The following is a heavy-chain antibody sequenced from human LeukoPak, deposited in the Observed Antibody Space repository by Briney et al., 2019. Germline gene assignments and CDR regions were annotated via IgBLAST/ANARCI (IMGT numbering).Heavy chain of an antibody. D-gene: IGHD3-3*01. Sequence: ASVTVSCKASGYTFTSYDINWVRQATGQGLEWMGWMNPNSGNTGYAQKFQGRVTMTRNTSISTAYMELSSLRSEDTAVYYCARGQKRGYDFWSGYYELDYWGQGTLVTVSS. CDR1: GYTFTSYD. CDR2: MNPNSGNT. CDR3: ARGQKRGYDFWSGYYELDY. J-gene: IGHJ4*02. V-gene: IGHV1-8*01.